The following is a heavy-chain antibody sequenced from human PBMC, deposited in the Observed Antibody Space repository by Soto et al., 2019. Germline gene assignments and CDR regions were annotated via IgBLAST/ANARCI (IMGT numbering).Heavy chain of an antibody. CDR2: ISAKKGNT. Sequence: QVYLVQSGPEVKKPGASVKVSCKASGYTFTSYGISWVRQAPGQGLEWMGWISAKKGNTKYAQKFQGRVTMTTDTSTSTAYMELRSLRSDDTAVYYCAREILSPDFYFHGMDVWGQGTTVTVSS. J-gene: IGHJ6*02. CDR1: GYTFTSYG. V-gene: IGHV1-18*04. CDR3: AREILSPDFYFHGMDV. D-gene: IGHD2-15*01.